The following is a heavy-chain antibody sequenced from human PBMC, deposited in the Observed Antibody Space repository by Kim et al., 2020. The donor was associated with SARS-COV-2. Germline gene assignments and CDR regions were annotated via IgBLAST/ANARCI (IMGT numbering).Heavy chain of an antibody. CDR3: AKDSAYCGGECYSSPFDY. D-gene: IGHD2-21*01. Sequence: ADTVKSRVTISRDNSKNTLYLQMIHLGAEDTAVYYCAKDSAYCGGECYSSPFDYGGQGTLVTVSS. J-gene: IGHJ4*02. V-gene: IGHV3-30*02.